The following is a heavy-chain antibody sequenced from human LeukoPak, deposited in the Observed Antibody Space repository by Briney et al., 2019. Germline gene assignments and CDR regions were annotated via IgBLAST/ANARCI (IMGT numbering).Heavy chain of an antibody. D-gene: IGHD1-26*01. CDR3: APLVGATSPFDY. Sequence: GGTLRLSCAASGFTFSSYGMSWVRQAPGKGLEWVSAISGSGGSTYYADSVKSRFTISRDNSKNTLYLQMNSLRAEDTAVYYCAPLVGATSPFDYWGQGTLVTVSS. CDR1: GFTFSSYG. J-gene: IGHJ4*02. V-gene: IGHV3-23*01. CDR2: ISGSGGST.